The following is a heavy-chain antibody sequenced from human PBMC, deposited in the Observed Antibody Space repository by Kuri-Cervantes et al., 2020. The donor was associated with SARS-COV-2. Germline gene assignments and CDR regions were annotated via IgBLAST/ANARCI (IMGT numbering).Heavy chain of an antibody. CDR2: IKQDDTEY. V-gene: IGHV3-7*03. CDR1: GFSFSTYW. J-gene: IGHJ4*02. D-gene: IGHD4-11*01. Sequence: GGSLRLSCAASGFSFSTYWMNWVRQAPGKGLEWVANIKQDDTEYYYVDSARGRFTISRDNAKNSMYLQMNSLRAEDTAIYYCVRGTEDYSGARSFFDSWGQGTPVTVSS. CDR3: VRGTEDYSGARSFFDS.